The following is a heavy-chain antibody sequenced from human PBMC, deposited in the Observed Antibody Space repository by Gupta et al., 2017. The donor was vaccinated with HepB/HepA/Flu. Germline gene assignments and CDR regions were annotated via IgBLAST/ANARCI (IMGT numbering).Heavy chain of an antibody. V-gene: IGHV3-23*01. CDR2: ITGNGETT. D-gene: IGHD3-16*01. CDR3: AKRELQWGRDDPPPFYGDY. CDR1: GFGLSNYA. J-gene: IGHJ4*02. Sequence: VQLLESGGDVVHPGGSLRLSCAASGFGLSNYAMSWARQAPGKGLEWVAAITGNGETTCYAGSVKGRFTIYRDDAKNTGFLQMNSMGAADTAVDYCAKRELQWGRDDPPPFYGDYWGQGTLVTVSS.